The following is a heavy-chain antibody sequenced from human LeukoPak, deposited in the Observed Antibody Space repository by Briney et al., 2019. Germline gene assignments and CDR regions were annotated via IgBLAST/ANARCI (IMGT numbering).Heavy chain of an antibody. CDR3: ARGPRPAVTKIPSPIDY. J-gene: IGHJ4*02. Sequence: GASVKVSCKASGGTFSSYAISWVRQAPGQGLEWMGTIIPIFGTANYAQKFQGRVTITTDESTSTAYMELSSLRSEDTAVYYCARGPRPAVTKIPSPIDYWGQGTLVTVSS. V-gene: IGHV1-69*05. CDR2: IIPIFGTA. D-gene: IGHD4-17*01. CDR1: GGTFSSYA.